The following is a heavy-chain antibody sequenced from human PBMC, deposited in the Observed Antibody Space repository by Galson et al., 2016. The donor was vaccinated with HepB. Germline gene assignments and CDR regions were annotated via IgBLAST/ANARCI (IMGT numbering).Heavy chain of an antibody. V-gene: IGHV1-18*04. CDR3: ARDVQFHFDY. CDR2: ISANSGNT. D-gene: IGHD4-11*01. CDR1: GYRFFTYG. Sequence: SVKVSCKASGYRFFTYGISWVRQAPGQGLEWLGWISANSGNTIYAQKFQDRVTMTRDTSASTVYMDPRSLRSDDTAVYYCARDVQFHFDYWGQGTLVTVTS. J-gene: IGHJ4*02.